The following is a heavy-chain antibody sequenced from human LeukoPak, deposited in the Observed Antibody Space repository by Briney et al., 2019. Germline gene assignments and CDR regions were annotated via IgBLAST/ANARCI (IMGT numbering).Heavy chain of an antibody. D-gene: IGHD6-13*01. J-gene: IGHJ6*03. CDR3: ARHGRAYSSSWTYYYYYYMDV. V-gene: IGHV4-38-2*02. Sequence: SETLSLTCTVSGYSISSGYYWGWIRQPPGKGLEWIGNIYHSGSTYYNPSLKSRVTISVDTSKNQFSLKLSSVTAADTAVYYCARHGRAYSSSWTYYYYYYMDVWGKGTTVTVSS. CDR1: GYSISSGYY. CDR2: IYHSGST.